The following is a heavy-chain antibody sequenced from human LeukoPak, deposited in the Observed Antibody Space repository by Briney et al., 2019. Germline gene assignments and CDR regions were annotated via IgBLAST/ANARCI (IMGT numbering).Heavy chain of an antibody. CDR2: IYYSGST. J-gene: IGHJ4*02. V-gene: IGHV4-59*01. CDR3: ARARAKRGYSGYDLDY. D-gene: IGHD5-12*01. CDR1: GGSLSSYY. Sequence: PSETLSLTCTVSGGSLSSYYWSWIRQPPGKGLEWIGYIYYSGSTNYNPSLKSRVTISVDTSKNQFSLKLSSVTAADTAVYYCARARAKRGYSGYDLDYWGQGTLVTVSS.